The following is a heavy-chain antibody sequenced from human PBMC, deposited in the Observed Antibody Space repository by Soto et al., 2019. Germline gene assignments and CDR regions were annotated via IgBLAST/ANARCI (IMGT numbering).Heavy chain of an antibody. CDR1: GVSISNNY. J-gene: IGHJ4*02. CDR3: TRANWYSEY. CDR2: IYYNGNT. Sequence: QVQLQESGPGLVKPSKTLSLTCTVSGVSISNNYWSWIRQPPGKGLEWIGYIYYNGNTNYNPSLKSRVTMSVDTSRNQISLKLTTVTAADTAVYYCTRANWYSEYWGQGTLVTVSS. V-gene: IGHV4-59*01. D-gene: IGHD7-27*01.